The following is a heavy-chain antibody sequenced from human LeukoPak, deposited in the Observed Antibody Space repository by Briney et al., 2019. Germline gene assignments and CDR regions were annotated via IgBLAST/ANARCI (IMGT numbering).Heavy chain of an antibody. CDR2: IIPIFGTA. J-gene: IGHJ4*02. V-gene: IGHV1-69*13. D-gene: IGHD3-16*02. CDR1: GGTFSSYA. Sequence: ASVKVSCKASGGTFSSYAISWVRQAPGQGLEWMGGIIPIFGTANYAQKFQGRVTITADESTSTAYMELSSLRSEDTAVYYCARGEDSTYDYVWGSYRSRYYFDYWGQGTLVTVSS. CDR3: ARGEDSTYDYVWGSYRSRYYFDY.